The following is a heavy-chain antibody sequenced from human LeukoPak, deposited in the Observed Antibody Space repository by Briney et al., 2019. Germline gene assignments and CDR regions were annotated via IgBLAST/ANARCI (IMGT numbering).Heavy chain of an antibody. CDR3: ARDRASYGDYPDY. Sequence: GASVKVSCKASGYTFTNYGISWVRQAPGQGLEWMGWISAYNDNTNYAQKLQGRVTMTTDTSSTTAYMELRSLRSDDTAVYYCARDRASYGDYPDYWGQGTLVTVSS. V-gene: IGHV1-18*01. CDR2: ISAYNDNT. D-gene: IGHD4-17*01. J-gene: IGHJ4*02. CDR1: GYTFTNYG.